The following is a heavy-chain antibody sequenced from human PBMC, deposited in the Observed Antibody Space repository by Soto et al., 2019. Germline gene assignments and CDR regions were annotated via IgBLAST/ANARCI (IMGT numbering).Heavy chain of an antibody. CDR2: MDPNSGHT. V-gene: IGHV1-8*01. CDR1: GYTFTTYH. CDR3: ARAHDSGDFDY. Sequence: QVKLVQSGTEVREPGASVKVSCKSSGYTFTTYHINWVRQATGQGREWMGSMDPNSGHTVYAQKFQGRVTMTRSTSISTAYTELSSLISHDTAIYYRARAHDSGDFDYWGRGTLVTVSS. D-gene: IGHD3-16*01. J-gene: IGHJ4*02.